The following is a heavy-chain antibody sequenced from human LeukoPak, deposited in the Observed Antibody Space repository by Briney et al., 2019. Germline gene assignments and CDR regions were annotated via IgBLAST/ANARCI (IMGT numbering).Heavy chain of an antibody. D-gene: IGHD2-2*01. V-gene: IGHV3-21*01. CDR1: GFTFSSYS. J-gene: IGHJ4*02. Sequence: GSLRLSCAASGFTFSSYSMSWVRQAPGKGLEWVSSISSTTIYIYYADSVKGRFTISRDNAKNSLYLQMNSLRAEDTAVYYCARGETSWTLPNDYWGQGTLVTVSS. CDR3: ARGETSWTLPNDY. CDR2: ISSTTIYI.